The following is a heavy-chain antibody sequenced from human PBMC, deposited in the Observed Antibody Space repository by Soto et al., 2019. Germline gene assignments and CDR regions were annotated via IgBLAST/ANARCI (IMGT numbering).Heavy chain of an antibody. D-gene: IGHD5-18*01. Sequence: GGSLRLSCAASGFTFSSYAMHWVRQAPGKGLEWVAVISYDGSNKYYADSVKGRFTISRDNSKNTLYLQMNSLRAEDTAVYYCARGEDADTAMVLPFDYWGQGTLVTVSS. CDR3: ARGEDADTAMVLPFDY. CDR1: GFTFSSYA. CDR2: ISYDGSNK. J-gene: IGHJ4*02. V-gene: IGHV3-30-3*01.